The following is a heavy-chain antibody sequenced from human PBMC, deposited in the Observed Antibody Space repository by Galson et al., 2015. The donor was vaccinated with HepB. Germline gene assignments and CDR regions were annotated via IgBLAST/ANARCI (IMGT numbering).Heavy chain of an antibody. CDR3: ARDWGYCSNTSCREAFDI. J-gene: IGHJ3*02. V-gene: IGHV1-69*13. D-gene: IGHD2-2*01. Sequence: SVKVSCKASGCTFSSYAISWVRQAPGKGLEWMGGIITIFGTANYAQKFQGRVTITADESTSTDYLQLSSLRAEDTAVYYCARDWGYCSNTSCREAFDIWGQGTMVTVSS. CDR1: GCTFSSYA. CDR2: IITIFGTA.